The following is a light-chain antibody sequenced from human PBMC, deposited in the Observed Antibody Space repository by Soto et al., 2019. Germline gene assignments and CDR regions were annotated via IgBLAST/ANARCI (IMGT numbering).Light chain of an antibody. V-gene: IGKV1-5*03. CDR3: QQYNSYQIT. CDR2: KAS. CDR1: QSISSW. Sequence: DIQMTQSPSTLSASVGDRVTITCRASQSISSWLAWYHQKPWKAPNLLIYKASSLEIGVPSRFSGSGSVTEFTLTISSLQPDDFATYYCQQYNSYQITFGQGTRLEI. J-gene: IGKJ5*01.